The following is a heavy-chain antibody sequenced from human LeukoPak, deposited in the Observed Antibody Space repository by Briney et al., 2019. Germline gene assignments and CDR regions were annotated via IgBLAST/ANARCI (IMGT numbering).Heavy chain of an antibody. D-gene: IGHD3-22*01. Sequence: SETLSLTCAVYGGSFSGYYWSWIRQPPGKGLEWIGEINHSGSTNYNPSLKSRVTISVDTSKNQFSLKLSSVTAADTAVYYCARGRCYYDSSGYYYAYYFDYWGQGTLVTVSS. V-gene: IGHV4-34*01. J-gene: IGHJ4*02. CDR3: ARGRCYYDSSGYYYAYYFDY. CDR2: INHSGST. CDR1: GGSFSGYY.